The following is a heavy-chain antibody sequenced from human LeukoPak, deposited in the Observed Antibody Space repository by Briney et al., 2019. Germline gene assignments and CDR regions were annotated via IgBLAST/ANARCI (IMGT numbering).Heavy chain of an antibody. D-gene: IGHD2-2*02. CDR3: ARREGYCSSTSCYTIFDP. V-gene: IGHV4-59*08. CDR2: IYYSGST. Sequence: PSETLSLTCTVSGGSISSYYWSWIRQPPGKGLEWIGYIYYSGSTNYNPSLKSRVTISVDTSKNQFSLKLSSVTAADTAVYYCARREGYCSSTSCYTIFDPWGQGTLVTVSS. CDR1: GGSISSYY. J-gene: IGHJ5*02.